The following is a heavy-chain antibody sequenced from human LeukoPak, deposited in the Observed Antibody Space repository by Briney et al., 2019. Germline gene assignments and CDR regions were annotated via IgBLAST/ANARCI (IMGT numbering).Heavy chain of an antibody. Sequence: PSETLSLTCTVSGGSISSSSYYWGWIRQPPGKGLEWIGSIYYSGSTYYNPSLKSRVTISVDTSKNQFSLKLSSVTAADTAVYYCARYHGSYHDYWGQGTLVTVSS. D-gene: IGHD1-26*01. CDR3: ARYHGSYHDY. CDR2: IYYSGST. V-gene: IGHV4-39*01. CDR1: GGSISSSSYY. J-gene: IGHJ4*02.